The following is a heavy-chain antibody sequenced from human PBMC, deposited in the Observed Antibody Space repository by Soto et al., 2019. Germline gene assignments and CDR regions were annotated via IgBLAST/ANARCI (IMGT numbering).Heavy chain of an antibody. J-gene: IGHJ3*02. CDR1: GGSIASGGYY. CDR2: INYSGNT. Sequence: PSETLSLTCTVSGGSIASGGYYWSWFRQHPGKGLEWIGYINYSGNTYYNPSLKSRVTISVGTSKSQFSLKLSSVTAADTAVYYCASYCSSTSCYFDGASDIWGQGTMVTVSS. V-gene: IGHV4-31*03. CDR3: ASYCSSTSCYFDGASDI. D-gene: IGHD2-2*01.